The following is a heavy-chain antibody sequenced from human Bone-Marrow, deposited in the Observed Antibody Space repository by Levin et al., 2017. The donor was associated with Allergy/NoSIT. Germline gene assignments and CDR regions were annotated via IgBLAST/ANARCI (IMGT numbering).Heavy chain of an antibody. Sequence: PGESLKISCEGSGFTFNNYIMAWVRPAPGKGLEWVSSISTTSSVISYADSVQGRFAISRDNSRNSVYLQMNSLRADDTAVYYCARDSHGVGVTDDAFDVWGQGTMVTVSS. J-gene: IGHJ3*01. CDR2: ISTTSSVI. CDR3: ARDSHGVGVTDDAFDV. V-gene: IGHV3-21*01. D-gene: IGHD2-15*01. CDR1: GFTFNNYI.